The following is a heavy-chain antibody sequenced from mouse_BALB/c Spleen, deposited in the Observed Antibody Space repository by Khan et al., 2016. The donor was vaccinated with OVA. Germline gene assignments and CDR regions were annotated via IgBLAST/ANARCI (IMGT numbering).Heavy chain of an antibody. V-gene: IGHV5-6-4*01. D-gene: IGHD1-1*01. CDR2: ITSGGSYT. J-gene: IGHJ2*01. CDR3: TRDRNYYGSSFYFDY. CDR1: GFAFSSYS. Sequence: EVELVESGGGLVKPGGSLKLSCAASGFAFSSYSMSWVRQTPEKRLEWVATITSGGSYTYYPDSVKGRFTISRDNAKNTLYLQMSSLKSEDTAMYYCTRDRNYYGSSFYFDYWGQCTTLTVSS.